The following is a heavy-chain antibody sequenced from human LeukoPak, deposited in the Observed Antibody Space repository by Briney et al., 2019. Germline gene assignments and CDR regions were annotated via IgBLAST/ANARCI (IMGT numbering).Heavy chain of an antibody. CDR3: ARVGYYDISY. CDR2: INHSGST. J-gene: IGHJ4*02. D-gene: IGHD3-9*01. V-gene: IGHV4-34*01. CDR1: GGSFSGYY. Sequence: SETLSLTCAVYGGSFSGYYWSWIRQPPGKGLEGIGEINHSGSTDYNPSPKSRVTISVDTSKNQFSLKLSSVTAADTAVYYCARVGYYDISYWGQGTLVTVSS.